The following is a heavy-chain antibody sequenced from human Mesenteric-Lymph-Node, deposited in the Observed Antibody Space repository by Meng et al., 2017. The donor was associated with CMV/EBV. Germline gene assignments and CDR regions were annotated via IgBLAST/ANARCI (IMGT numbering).Heavy chain of an antibody. CDR2: IYHTGKT. CDR3: ARDRDQLTHSNCFDP. Sequence: SGGSISSTNWGSWVRQPPGKGLEWIGDIYHTGKTYYNPSLKGRVTISVDKSKNQFSLNLKSMTAADTAVYYCARDRDQLTHSNCFDPWGQGILVTVSS. J-gene: IGHJ5*02. CDR1: GGSISSTNW. V-gene: IGHV4-4*02. D-gene: IGHD2-2*01.